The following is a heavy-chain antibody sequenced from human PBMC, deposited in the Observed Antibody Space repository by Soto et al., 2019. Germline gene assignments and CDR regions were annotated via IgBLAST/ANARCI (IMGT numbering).Heavy chain of an antibody. Sequence: GGSLRLSCAASGFTFSSYAMSWVRQAPGKGLEWVSAISGSGGSTYYADSVKGRFTISRDNSKNTLYLQMNSLRAEDTAVYYCAKDLTGTTGVYDAFDIWGQGTMVTVSS. D-gene: IGHD1-20*01. V-gene: IGHV3-23*01. CDR2: ISGSGGST. J-gene: IGHJ3*02. CDR3: AKDLTGTTGVYDAFDI. CDR1: GFTFSSYA.